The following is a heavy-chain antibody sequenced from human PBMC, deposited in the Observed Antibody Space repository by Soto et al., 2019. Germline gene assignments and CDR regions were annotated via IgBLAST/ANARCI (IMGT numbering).Heavy chain of an antibody. CDR2: INHSGSA. J-gene: IGHJ5*02. CDR1: GGSFSGYY. CDR3: GRMVMATSQCWDP. D-gene: IGHD5-12*01. V-gene: IGHV4-34*01. Sequence: PSETLSLTCAVYGGSFSGYYWSWIRQPPGKGLEWIGEINHSGSANYNPSLKSRVTILVDMSKNQLSLKLSSVTAADTAVYYCGRMVMATSQCWDPWGKGPLVTAS.